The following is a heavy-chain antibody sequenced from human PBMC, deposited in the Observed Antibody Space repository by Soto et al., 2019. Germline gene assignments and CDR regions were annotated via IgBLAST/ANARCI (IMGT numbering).Heavy chain of an antibody. D-gene: IGHD3-3*01. Sequence: PSETLSLTCGLSGSLPVVSLSTYFWTWIRQPPGEGLEWIGEINHSGSPNYSPSLRGRVTISLDTSKKQFSLNLSSVTAADTAVYFCARARFSQWSQDYYGLDVWGQGTTVTVSS. CDR1: GSLPVVSLSTYF. CDR3: ARARFSQWSQDYYGLDV. CDR2: INHSGSP. J-gene: IGHJ6*02. V-gene: IGHV4-34*01.